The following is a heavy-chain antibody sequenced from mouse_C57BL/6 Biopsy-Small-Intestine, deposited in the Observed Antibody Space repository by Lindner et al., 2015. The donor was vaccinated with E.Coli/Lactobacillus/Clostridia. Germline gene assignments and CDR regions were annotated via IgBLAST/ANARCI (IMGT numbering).Heavy chain of an antibody. V-gene: IGHV1-64*01. D-gene: IGHD5-5*01. Sequence: SVKVSCKASGYTFTSYYMHWVRQAPGQGLEWMGIINPSGGSTSYAQKFQGRVTMTRDTSTSTVYMELSSLRSEDTAVYYCATPDSTSSSWYYLDYWGQGTLVTVSS. J-gene: IGHJ4*01. CDR2: INPSGGST. CDR1: GYTFTSYY. CDR3: ATPDSTSSSWYYLDY.